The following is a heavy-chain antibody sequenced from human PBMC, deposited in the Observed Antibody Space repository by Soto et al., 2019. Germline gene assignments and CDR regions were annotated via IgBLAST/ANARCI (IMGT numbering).Heavy chain of an antibody. CDR1: GGSISSGGYS. V-gene: IGHV4-30-2*01. CDR2: IYHSGST. D-gene: IGHD6-13*01. J-gene: IGHJ4*02. Sequence: QLQLQESGSGLVKPSQTLSLTCAVSGGSISSGGYSWSWSRQPPGKGLEWIGYIYHSGSTYYNPSLKSRVTISVDRSKNQFSLKLSSVIAADTAVYYCASSHAGAHITAAVHWGQGTLVTVSS. CDR3: ASSHAGAHITAAVH.